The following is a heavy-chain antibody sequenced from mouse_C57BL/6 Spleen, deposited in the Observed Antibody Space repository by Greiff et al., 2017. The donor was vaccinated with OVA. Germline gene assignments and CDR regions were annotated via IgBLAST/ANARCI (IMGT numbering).Heavy chain of an antibody. CDR3: ARTFTTVVAPYYFDY. CDR1: GFTFSSYA. V-gene: IGHV5-4*03. J-gene: IGHJ2*01. CDR2: ISDGGSYT. D-gene: IGHD1-1*01. Sequence: EVKVVESGGGLVKPGGSLKLSCAASGFTFSSYAMSWVRQTPEKRLEWVATISDGGSYTYYPDNVKGRFTISRDNAKNNLYLQMSHLKSEDTAMYYCARTFTTVVAPYYFDYWGQGTTLTVSS.